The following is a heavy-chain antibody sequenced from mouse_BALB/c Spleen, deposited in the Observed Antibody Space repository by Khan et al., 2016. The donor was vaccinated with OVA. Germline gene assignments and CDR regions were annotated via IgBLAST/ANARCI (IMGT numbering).Heavy chain of an antibody. Sequence: EVQLVESGPGLVKPSQSLSLTCTVTGYSITSGYAWNWIRQFPGNKLEWMGYISYSGVTSYTPSLKSRISITRDTSKNQFFLQLNSVTTEDTATYYCARENYYRYCFDYWGQGTTLTVSS. CDR1: GYSITSGYA. CDR2: ISYSGVT. D-gene: IGHD1-1*01. V-gene: IGHV3-2*02. CDR3: ARENYYRYCFDY. J-gene: IGHJ2*01.